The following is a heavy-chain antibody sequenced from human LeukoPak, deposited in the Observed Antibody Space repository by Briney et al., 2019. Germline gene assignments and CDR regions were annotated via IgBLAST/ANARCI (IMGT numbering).Heavy chain of an antibody. Sequence: GGSLRLSCAPSGLTFDDYAMHWVRQAPGKGLEWVSLISGDGGSIYYADSVKGRFTISRDNSKNSLYLQMNSLRTEDTALYYCAGGGNPYYFDYWGQGTLVTVSS. CDR1: GLTFDDYA. CDR3: AGGGNPYYFDY. J-gene: IGHJ4*02. CDR2: ISGDGGSI. V-gene: IGHV3-43*02. D-gene: IGHD3-10*01.